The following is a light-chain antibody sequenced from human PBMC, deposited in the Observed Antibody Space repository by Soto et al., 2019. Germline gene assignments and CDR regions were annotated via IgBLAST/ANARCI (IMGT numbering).Light chain of an antibody. Sequence: ELVLTQSPGTLSLSPGERATLSCRASQSVSNNYLAWYQQKPGQAPRLLIYGVSSRATGIPDRFSGSGSGTDFTLTISRLEPEDFAVYYCQQYGSSGTFGQGTKVDIK. J-gene: IGKJ1*01. CDR3: QQYGSSGT. CDR1: QSVSNNY. CDR2: GVS. V-gene: IGKV3-20*01.